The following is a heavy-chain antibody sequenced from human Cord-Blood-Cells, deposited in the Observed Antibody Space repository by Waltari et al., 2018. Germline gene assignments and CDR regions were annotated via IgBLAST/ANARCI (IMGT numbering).Heavy chain of an antibody. J-gene: IGHJ3*02. D-gene: IGHD1-26*01. Sequence: EVQLLESGGGLVQPGGSLRLSCAASGFTFSSYAMSWVRQAPGKGLEWVSAISGSGGSTDYADSGEGRFTISRDNSKNTLYLQMNSLRAEDTAVYYCAKDPEGASVGATLGAFDIWGQGTMVTVSS. CDR2: ISGSGGST. CDR1: GFTFSSYA. V-gene: IGHV3-23*01. CDR3: AKDPEGASVGATLGAFDI.